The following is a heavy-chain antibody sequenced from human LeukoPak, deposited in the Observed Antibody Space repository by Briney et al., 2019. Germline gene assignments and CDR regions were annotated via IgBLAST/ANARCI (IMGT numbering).Heavy chain of an antibody. J-gene: IGHJ4*02. CDR3: AKDYCISTSCYSAWVPAKPYNY. CDR2: ISGSGGST. CDR1: GFTFSSYA. Sequence: GGSLRLSCAASGFTFSSYAMSWVRQAPGKGLEWVSAISGSGGSTYYADSVKGRFTISRDNSKNTLYLQMNSLRAEDTAVYYCAKDYCISTSCYSAWVPAKPYNYWGKGTLVTVSS. D-gene: IGHD2-2*01. V-gene: IGHV3-23*01.